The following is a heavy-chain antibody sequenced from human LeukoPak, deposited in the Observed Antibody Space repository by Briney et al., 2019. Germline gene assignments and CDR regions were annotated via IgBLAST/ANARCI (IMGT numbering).Heavy chain of an antibody. D-gene: IGHD3-3*01. CDR2: ISSSSSYI. CDR1: GFTFSSYS. V-gene: IGHV3-21*04. CDR3: ARMGTNYDFWSGYYEPNWFDP. J-gene: IGHJ5*02. Sequence: GGSLRLSCAASGFTFSSYSMNWVRQAPGKGLEWVSSISSSSSYIYYADSVKGRFTISRDNAKNSLYLQMNSLRAEDTAVYYCARMGTNYDFWSGYYEPNWFDPWGQGTLVTVSS.